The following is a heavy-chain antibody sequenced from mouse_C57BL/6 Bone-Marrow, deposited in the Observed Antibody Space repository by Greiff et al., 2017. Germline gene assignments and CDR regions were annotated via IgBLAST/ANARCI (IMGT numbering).Heavy chain of an antibody. Sequence: QVQLQQPGPELVKPGASVKLSCKASGYTFTSYWMHWVKQRPGQGLEWIGNINPSNGGTNYNEKFKSKATLTVDKSSRTAYMQLISLTSEDSAVYYCALYYYVIDWYFDVWGTGTTVTVSS. CDR3: ALYYYVIDWYFDV. CDR2: INPSNGGT. J-gene: IGHJ1*03. V-gene: IGHV1-53*01. CDR1: GYTFTSYW. D-gene: IGHD1-1*01.